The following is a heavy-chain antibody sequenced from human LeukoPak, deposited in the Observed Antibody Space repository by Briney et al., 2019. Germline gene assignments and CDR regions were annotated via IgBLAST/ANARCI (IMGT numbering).Heavy chain of an antibody. V-gene: IGHV3-48*02. Sequence: GGTLRLSCAASGFTFSNAWMRWVRQAPGKGLEWVSYISGSSRNIYYPDSVRGRFTISRDNAKNSLYLQMNSLRDEDTAVYYCARDGAAHCGGDCYSGAFDIWGQGTMVTVSS. CDR3: ARDGAAHCGGDCYSGAFDI. D-gene: IGHD2-21*02. J-gene: IGHJ3*02. CDR1: GFTFSNAW. CDR2: ISGSSRNI.